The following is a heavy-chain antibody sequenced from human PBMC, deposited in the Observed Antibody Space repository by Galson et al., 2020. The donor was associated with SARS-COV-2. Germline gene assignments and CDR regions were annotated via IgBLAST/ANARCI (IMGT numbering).Heavy chain of an antibody. D-gene: IGHD4-17*01. CDR2: FYTSGTT. Sequence: SETLSLTCTVSGGSIKSGNYYWTWIRQPAGKGLEWIGRFYTSGTTKYNPSLESRVSISVDTSKNQFSLKLNSVIAADTAVYYCARIYAYTVTTFTWFDPWGQGTLVTVSS. V-gene: IGHV4-61*02. J-gene: IGHJ5*02. CDR3: ARIYAYTVTTFTWFDP. CDR1: GGSIKSGNYY.